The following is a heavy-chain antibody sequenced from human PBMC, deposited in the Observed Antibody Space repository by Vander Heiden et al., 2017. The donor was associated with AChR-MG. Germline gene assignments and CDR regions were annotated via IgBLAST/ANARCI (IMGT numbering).Heavy chain of an antibody. D-gene: IGHD3-22*01. Sequence: QVQLQESGPGLVKPSETLSLTCTVSGGSISSYYWSWIRQPAGKGLEWIGRIYTSGSTNYNPSLKSRVTMSVDTSKNQFSLKLSSVTAADTAVYYCARDGDDSSGYYFYYFDYWGQGTLVTVSS. CDR2: IYTSGST. CDR1: GGSISSYY. V-gene: IGHV4-4*07. CDR3: ARDGDDSSGYYFYYFDY. J-gene: IGHJ4*02.